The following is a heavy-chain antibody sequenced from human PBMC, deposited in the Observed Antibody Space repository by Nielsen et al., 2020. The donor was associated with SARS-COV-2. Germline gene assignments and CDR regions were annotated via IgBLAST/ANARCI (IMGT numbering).Heavy chain of an antibody. D-gene: IGHD7-27*01. CDR3: ARGGQLGIWSRVADGFDY. CDR2: INPNSGGT. CDR1: GYTFTGYY. Sequence: ASVKVSCKASGYTFTGYYMHWVRQAPGQGLEWMGWINPNSGGTNYAQKFQDWVTMTRDTSISTAYMELSRLRSDDTAVYYCARGGQLGIWSRVADGFDYWGQGTLVTVSS. V-gene: IGHV1-2*04. J-gene: IGHJ4*02.